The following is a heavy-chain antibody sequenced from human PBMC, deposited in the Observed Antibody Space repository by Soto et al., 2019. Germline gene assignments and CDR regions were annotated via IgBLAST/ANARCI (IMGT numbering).Heavy chain of an antibody. CDR3: AKDLRNYFENSGYYFGLLDS. Sequence: EVQLLESGGGLVQPGGSLSLSCAASGFIFTNYAMTWVRQPPGKGPEWVSAISGSDDTTHYAASEKGRFTISRDNSKNTLYLQMNSLRAEDTAVYFCAKDLRNYFENSGYYFGLLDSWGQGTLVTVSS. V-gene: IGHV3-23*01. CDR1: GFIFTNYA. CDR2: ISGSDDTT. J-gene: IGHJ4*02. D-gene: IGHD3-22*01.